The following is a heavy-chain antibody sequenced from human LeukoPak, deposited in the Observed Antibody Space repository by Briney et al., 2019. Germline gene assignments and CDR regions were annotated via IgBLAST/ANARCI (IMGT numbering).Heavy chain of an antibody. V-gene: IGHV3-30*04. D-gene: IGHD3-9*01. CDR1: GFTFSSYA. CDR3: ATTYDILTGYYEFDY. CDR2: ISYDGSNK. J-gene: IGHJ4*02. Sequence: GGSLRLSCAASGFTFSSYAMHWVRQAPGKGLEWVAVISYDGSNKYYADSVKGRFTISRDNSKNTLYLQMNSLRAEDTAVYYCATTYDILTGYYEFDYWGQGTLVTVSS.